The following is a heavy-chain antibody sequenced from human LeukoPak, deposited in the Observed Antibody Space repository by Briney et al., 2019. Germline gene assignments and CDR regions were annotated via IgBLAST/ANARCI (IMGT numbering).Heavy chain of an antibody. CDR2: ISSSGSTI. V-gene: IGHV3-48*03. J-gene: IGHJ4*02. Sequence: GGSLRLSCAASGFTLSSYEMNWVRQAPGKGLEWVSYISSSGSTIYYADSVKGRFTISRDNAKNSLYLQMNSLRAEDTAVYYCARGSDYYDSSVDYWGQGTLVTVSS. CDR3: ARGSDYYDSSVDY. CDR1: GFTLSSYE. D-gene: IGHD3-22*01.